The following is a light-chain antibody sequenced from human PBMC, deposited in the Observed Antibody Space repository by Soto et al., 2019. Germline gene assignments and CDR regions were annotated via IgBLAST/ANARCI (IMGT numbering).Light chain of an antibody. Sequence: EIVLTQSPGTLSLSPGERATLSCRASQSLSGNYLAWYQQKPGQPPRLLIYGASTRATGIPDRFSGSGSGTDFTLTISRMEPEDFAVYNGQQYGSSHMYTFGQGTKLEIK. J-gene: IGKJ2*01. V-gene: IGKV3-20*01. CDR1: QSLSGNY. CDR2: GAS. CDR3: QQYGSSHMYT.